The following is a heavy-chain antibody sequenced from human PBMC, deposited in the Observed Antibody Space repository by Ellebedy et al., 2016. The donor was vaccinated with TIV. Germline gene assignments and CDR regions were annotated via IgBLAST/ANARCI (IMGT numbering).Heavy chain of an antibody. CDR1: GGSVSSGVYY. Sequence: SETLSLTCTVSGGSVSSGVYYWSWIRQPPGKGLEWIGYIYYSGSTNYNPSLESRVTISVDMSNNQLSLRMTSVTAADTAAYYCARLWRFGDFQDSFDMWGHGTMVTVSS. J-gene: IGHJ3*02. V-gene: IGHV4-61*08. CDR3: ARLWRFGDFQDSFDM. D-gene: IGHD3-10*01. CDR2: IYYSGST.